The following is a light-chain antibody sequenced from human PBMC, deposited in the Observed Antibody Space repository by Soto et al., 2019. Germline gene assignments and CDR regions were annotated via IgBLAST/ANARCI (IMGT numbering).Light chain of an antibody. J-gene: IGKJ4*01. CDR1: QSVSSSY. V-gene: IGKV3-20*01. CDR3: QQYGSSPLT. CDR2: GAS. Sequence: EIVLTQSPGTLSLSPGERATLSCRASQSVSSSYLAWYQQKPGQAPRLLIYGASSRATGLPDRFSGSGSGTDFTLTISRLEPEDFAVYYCQQYGSSPLTFGGGTKWIS.